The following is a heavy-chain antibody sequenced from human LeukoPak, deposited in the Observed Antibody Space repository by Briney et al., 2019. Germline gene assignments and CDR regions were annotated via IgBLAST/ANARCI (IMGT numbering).Heavy chain of an antibody. Sequence: GASVKVSCKASGCTFTGYYMHWVRQAPGQGLEWMGWINPNSGGTNYAQKFQGRVTMTRDTSISTAHMELSRLRSDDTAVYYCARGLLRYFDWLTPLDYWGQGTLVTVSS. D-gene: IGHD3-9*01. CDR3: ARGLLRYFDWLTPLDY. J-gene: IGHJ4*02. CDR2: INPNSGGT. V-gene: IGHV1-2*02. CDR1: GCTFTGYY.